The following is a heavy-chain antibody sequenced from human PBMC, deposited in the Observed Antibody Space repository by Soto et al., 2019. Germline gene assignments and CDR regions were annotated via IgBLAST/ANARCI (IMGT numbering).Heavy chain of an antibody. D-gene: IGHD3-16*01. CDR2: ISDDGSRT. J-gene: IGHJ5*01. Sequence: EVQLLESGGGLVQPGGSLRPSCAASGFSFSTFEMSWFRQAPGRGLEWVSFISDDGSRTYYADAVKGRFTISSDNAKHTLYLQMNSLTAEDTAVYACVKGGWLDFWGQGTLVTVSS. CDR1: GFSFSTFE. CDR3: VKGGWLDF. V-gene: IGHV3-23*01.